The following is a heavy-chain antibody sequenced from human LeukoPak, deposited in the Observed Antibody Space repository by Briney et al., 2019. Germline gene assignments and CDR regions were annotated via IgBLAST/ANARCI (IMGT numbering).Heavy chain of an antibody. V-gene: IGHV4-34*01. CDR1: GGTISGFF. CDR3: ARGTPFQE. J-gene: IGHJ1*01. CDR2: IDHSGYT. Sequence: SETLSLTCAVYGGTISGFFYTWIRQPPGKGLDWMGEIDHSGYTNYNPSLKSRATVSVLPTKSQYSLKLTSLTAADAGVYYCARGTPFQEWGQGTLVTVSS.